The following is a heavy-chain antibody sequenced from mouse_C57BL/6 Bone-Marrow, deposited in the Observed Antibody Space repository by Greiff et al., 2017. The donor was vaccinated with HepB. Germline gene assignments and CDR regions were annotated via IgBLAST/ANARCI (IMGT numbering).Heavy chain of an antibody. Sequence: EVKLQESGAELVRPGASVKLSCTASGFNIKDDYMHWVKQRPEQGLEWIGWIDPENGDTEYASKFQGKATITADTSSNTAYLQLSSLTSEDTAVYYCTTDSNHRYFDVWGTGTTVTVSS. V-gene: IGHV14-4*01. D-gene: IGHD2-5*01. CDR2: IDPENGDT. CDR1: GFNIKDDY. J-gene: IGHJ1*03. CDR3: TTDSNHRYFDV.